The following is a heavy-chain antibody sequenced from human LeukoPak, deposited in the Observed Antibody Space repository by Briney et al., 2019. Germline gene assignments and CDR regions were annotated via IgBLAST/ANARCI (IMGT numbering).Heavy chain of an antibody. V-gene: IGHV3-23*01. D-gene: IGHD6-19*01. CDR3: AKDSPGYSSGWPYYFDY. CDR2: ISGSGGST. J-gene: IGHJ4*02. Sequence: GGSLRLSCAASGFTFSSYAMSWVRQAPGKGLEWVSAISGSGGSTYYADPVKGRFTISRDNSKNTLYLQMNSLRAEDTAVYYCAKDSPGYSSGWPYYFDYWGQGTLVTVSS. CDR1: GFTFSSYA.